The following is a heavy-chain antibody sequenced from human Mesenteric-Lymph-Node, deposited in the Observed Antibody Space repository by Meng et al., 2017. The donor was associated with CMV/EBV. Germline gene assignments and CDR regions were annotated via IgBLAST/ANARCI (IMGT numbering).Heavy chain of an antibody. J-gene: IGHJ5*02. CDR2: IIPMFGTA. Sequence: CMASGGTSSSYGISWVRQAPGQGLEWMGGIIPMFGTAKYPQKFQGRVTITTDESTSTAYMELSSLTSGDTAVYYCARDQWSYYGWFDPWGQGTLVTVSS. CDR1: GGTSSSYG. CDR3: ARDQWSYYGWFDP. D-gene: IGHD1-26*01. V-gene: IGHV1-69*05.